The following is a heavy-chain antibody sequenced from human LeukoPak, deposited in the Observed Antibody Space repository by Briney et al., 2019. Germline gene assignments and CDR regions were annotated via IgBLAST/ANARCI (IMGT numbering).Heavy chain of an antibody. J-gene: IGHJ4*02. CDR1: GGTFSSYA. CDR2: INTNTGNP. Sequence: ASVKVSCKASGGTFSSYAISWVRQAPGQGLEWMEWINTNTGNPTYAQGFTGRFVFSLDTSVSTAYLQISSLKAEDTAVYYCARIGPDSSGYHDDYWGQGTLVTVSS. CDR3: ARIGPDSSGYHDDY. V-gene: IGHV7-4-1*02. D-gene: IGHD3-22*01.